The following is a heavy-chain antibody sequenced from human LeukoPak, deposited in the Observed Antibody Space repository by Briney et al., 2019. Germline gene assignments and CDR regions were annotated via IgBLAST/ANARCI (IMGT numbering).Heavy chain of an antibody. J-gene: IGHJ4*02. V-gene: IGHV1-69*13. CDR3: ASGSGINLAPFDY. CDR2: IIPIFGTA. Sequence: ASVKVSCKASGGTFSSYAISWVRQAPGQGLEWMGGIIPIFGTANYAQKFQGRVTITADESTSTAYMELSSLRSEDTAVCYCASGSGINLAPFDYWGQGTLVTVSS. D-gene: IGHD3-10*01. CDR1: GGTFSSYA.